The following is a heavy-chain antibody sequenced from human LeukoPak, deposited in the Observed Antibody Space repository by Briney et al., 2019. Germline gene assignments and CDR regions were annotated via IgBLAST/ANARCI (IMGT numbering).Heavy chain of an antibody. D-gene: IGHD5-18*01. CDR1: GFTFSSYA. Sequence: GGSLRLSCAASGFTFSSYAMSWVRQAPGKGLEWVSAISGSGGSTYYADSVKGRFTISRDNSKNTLYLQMNSLRAEDTAVYYCAKAYWETWIQLWQFDYWGQGTLVTVSS. V-gene: IGHV3-23*01. CDR2: ISGSGGST. CDR3: AKAYWETWIQLWQFDY. J-gene: IGHJ4*02.